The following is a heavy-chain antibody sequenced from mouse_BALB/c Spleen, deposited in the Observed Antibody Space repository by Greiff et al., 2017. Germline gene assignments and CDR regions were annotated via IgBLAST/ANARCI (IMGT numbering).Heavy chain of an antibody. CDR2: ISYDGSN. V-gene: IGHV3-6*02. CDR3: AREGDLYGDYFDY. CDR1: GYSITSGYY. J-gene: IGHJ2*01. D-gene: IGHD1-1*02. Sequence: EVQLQQSGPGLVKPSQSLSLTCSVTGYSITSGYYWNWIRQFPGNKLEWMGYISYDGSNNYNPSLKNRISITRDTSKNQFFLKLNSVTTEDTATYYCAREGDLYGDYFDYWGQGTTLTVSS.